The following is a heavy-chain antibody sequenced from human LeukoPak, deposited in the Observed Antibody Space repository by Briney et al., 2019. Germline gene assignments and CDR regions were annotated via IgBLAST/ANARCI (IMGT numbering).Heavy chain of an antibody. Sequence: GASVKVSCKASGGTFSNSAISWVRQAPGQGLEWMGWINPNSGGTNYAQKFQGRVTMTRDTSISTAYMELSRLRSDDTAVYYCARAKYYDILTGYPYGMDVWGQGTTVAVSS. D-gene: IGHD3-9*01. CDR1: GGTFSNSA. CDR2: INPNSGGT. CDR3: ARAKYYDILTGYPYGMDV. J-gene: IGHJ6*02. V-gene: IGHV1-2*02.